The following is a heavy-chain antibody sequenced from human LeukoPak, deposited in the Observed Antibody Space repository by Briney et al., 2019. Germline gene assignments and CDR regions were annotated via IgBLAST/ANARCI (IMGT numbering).Heavy chain of an antibody. D-gene: IGHD5-24*01. V-gene: IGHV3-23*01. CDR3: AKGREIATRYYFDY. Sequence: GGSLRLSCAASGFTFSSYSMNWVRQAPGKGPEWVSVITGSGGSANYADSVKGRFTISRDNSKNTLYLQMNRLGAGDTAVYFCAKGREIATRYYFDYWGQGTLVTVSS. CDR2: ITGSGGSA. J-gene: IGHJ4*02. CDR1: GFTFSSYS.